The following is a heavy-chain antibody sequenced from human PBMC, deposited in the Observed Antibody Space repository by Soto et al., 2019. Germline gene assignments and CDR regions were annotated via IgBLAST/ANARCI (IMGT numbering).Heavy chain of an antibody. CDR2: IYHSGNT. CDR1: GGSITTGGSY. Sequence: SETLSLTCTVSGGSITTGGSYWSWIRQHPGKGLEWIGNIYHSGNTYYNPSLKSRLTISVDTSKNHFSLMVDSVTAADTAVYYCASARFQFLYRKHLFAFWGRGTLVTVSS. V-gene: IGHV4-31*03. CDR3: ASARFQFLYRKHLFAF. J-gene: IGHJ4*02. D-gene: IGHD2-2*02.